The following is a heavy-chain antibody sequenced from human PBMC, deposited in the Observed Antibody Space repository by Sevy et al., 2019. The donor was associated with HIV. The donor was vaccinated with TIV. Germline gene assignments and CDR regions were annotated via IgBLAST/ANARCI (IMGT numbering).Heavy chain of an antibody. D-gene: IGHD2-8*01. CDR2: ISYDGTYK. V-gene: IGHV3-30-3*01. J-gene: IGHJ4*02. CDR3: ARVAVSYCTNDCYHRFDY. Sequence: GSLRLSCAVSGFSFSHYAFHWVRQAPGKGLEWVSLISYDGTYKYYADSVKGRFTISRDNSKNTLCLQMNSLRGNDTAVNYCARVAVSYCTNDCYHRFDYWGPGALVTVSS. CDR1: GFSFSHYA.